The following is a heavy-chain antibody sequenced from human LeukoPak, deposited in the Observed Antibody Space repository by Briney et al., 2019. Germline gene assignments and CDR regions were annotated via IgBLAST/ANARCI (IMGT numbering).Heavy chain of an antibody. CDR2: IKQDGSEK. CDR1: GFTFSSYW. J-gene: IGHJ4*02. V-gene: IGHV3-7*01. D-gene: IGHD6-13*01. Sequence: PGGSLRLSCAASGFTFSSYWMSWVRQAPGKGLEWVANIKQDGSEKYYVASVKGQFTISRDNAKNSLYLQMNSLRAEDTAVYYCARVRDSSSWLFYYFDYWGQGTLVTVSS. CDR3: ARVRDSSSWLFYYFDY.